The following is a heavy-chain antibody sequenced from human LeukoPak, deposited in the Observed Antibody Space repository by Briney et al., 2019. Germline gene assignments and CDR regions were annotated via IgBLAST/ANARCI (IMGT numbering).Heavy chain of an antibody. CDR3: AKTYYYDSSGYPFGYYYMDV. CDR2: ISSSGSTI. D-gene: IGHD3-22*01. CDR1: GFTFSSYE. Sequence: GSLRLSCAASGFTFSSYEMNWVRQAPGKGLEWVSYISSSGSTIYYADSVKGRFTISRDNAKNSLYLQMNSLRAEDTAVYYCAKTYYYDSSGYPFGYYYMDVWGKGTTVTVSS. J-gene: IGHJ6*03. V-gene: IGHV3-48*03.